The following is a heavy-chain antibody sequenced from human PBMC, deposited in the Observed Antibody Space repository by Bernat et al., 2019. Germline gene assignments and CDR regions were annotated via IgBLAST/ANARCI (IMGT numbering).Heavy chain of an antibody. CDR3: TTAPYYHAFDI. CDR1: GFTFINAW. Sequence: VQLVESGGGLVKPGGSLRLSCAASGFTFINAWMSWVRQSPGKGLEWVGRIKSITNGATTDYAAPVKGRFTISRDDSKNTLYLQMNSLKTEDTAVYYCTTAPYYHAFDIWGQGTMVTVSS. CDR2: IKSITNGATT. D-gene: IGHD3-10*01. J-gene: IGHJ3*02. V-gene: IGHV3-15*01.